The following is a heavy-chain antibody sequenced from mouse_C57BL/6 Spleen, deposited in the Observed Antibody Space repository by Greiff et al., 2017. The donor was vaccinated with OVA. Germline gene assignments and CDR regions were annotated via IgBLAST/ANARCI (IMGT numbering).Heavy chain of an antibody. Sequence: VQLQQPGAELVRPGTSVKLSCKASGYTFTSYWMHWVKQRPGQGLEWIGVIDPSDSYTNYNQKFKGKATLTVDTSSSTAYMQLSSLTSEDSAVYYCASLTGYWYFDVWGTGTTVTVSS. V-gene: IGHV1-59*01. CDR3: ASLTGYWYFDV. CDR2: IDPSDSYT. CDR1: GYTFTSYW. J-gene: IGHJ1*03. D-gene: IGHD4-1*01.